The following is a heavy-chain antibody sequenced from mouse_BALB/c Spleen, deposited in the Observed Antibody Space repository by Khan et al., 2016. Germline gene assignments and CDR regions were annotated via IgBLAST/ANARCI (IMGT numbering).Heavy chain of an antibody. D-gene: IGHD1-2*01. Sequence: EVKLLESGGGLVQPGGSLKLSCAASGFDFSRYWMSWVRQAPGKGLEWIGEINPDSSTINYTPSLKDKFIISRDNAKNTLYLQMSKVRSEGTALYFCVRLHYYGYMNYWGQGTTLTVSS. CDR2: INPDSSTI. J-gene: IGHJ2*01. CDR1: GFDFSRYW. CDR3: VRLHYYGYMNY. V-gene: IGHV4-1*02.